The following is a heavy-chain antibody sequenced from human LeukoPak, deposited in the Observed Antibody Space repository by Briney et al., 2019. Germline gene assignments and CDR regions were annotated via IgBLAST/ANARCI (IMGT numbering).Heavy chain of an antibody. V-gene: IGHV3-23*01. J-gene: IGHJ6*02. Sequence: GGSLRLSCAASGFTFSSYAMSWVRQAPGKGLECVSTINVSGGSTYYADSVKGRFTISRDNSKNTLYLQMNSLRVEDMAIYYCAKYGRSGYSSGMDVWGQGTTVTVSS. CDR1: GFTFSSYA. D-gene: IGHD2-15*01. CDR3: AKYGRSGYSSGMDV. CDR2: INVSGGST.